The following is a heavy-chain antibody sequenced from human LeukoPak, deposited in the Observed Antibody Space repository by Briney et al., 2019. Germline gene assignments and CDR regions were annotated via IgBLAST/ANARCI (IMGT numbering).Heavy chain of an antibody. CDR3: AKDIWDLGRSAFDI. Sequence: GGSLRLSCAASGFTFDDYAMHWVRQAPGKGLEWVSGISWNSGSIGYADFVKGRFTISRDNAKNSLYLQMNSLRAEDTALYYCAKDIWDLGRSAFDIWGQGTMVTVSS. V-gene: IGHV3-9*01. J-gene: IGHJ3*02. CDR2: ISWNSGSI. D-gene: IGHD1-26*01. CDR1: GFTFDDYA.